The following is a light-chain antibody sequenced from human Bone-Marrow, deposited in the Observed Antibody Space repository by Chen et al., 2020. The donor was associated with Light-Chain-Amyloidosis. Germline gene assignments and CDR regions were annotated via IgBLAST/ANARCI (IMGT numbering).Light chain of an antibody. J-gene: IGLJ3*02. CDR2: SNN. CDR3: AAWDDSLNGWV. V-gene: IGLV1-44*01. Sequence: QSVLTQPPSASGTPGQRVTIACSGSSSNIGRNTVNWYQQLPGTAPKLLSYSNNQRPSGVPDRFSGSTSGTSASLAISGLQSEDEADYYCAAWDDSLNGWVFGGGTKLTVL. CDR1: SSNIGRNT.